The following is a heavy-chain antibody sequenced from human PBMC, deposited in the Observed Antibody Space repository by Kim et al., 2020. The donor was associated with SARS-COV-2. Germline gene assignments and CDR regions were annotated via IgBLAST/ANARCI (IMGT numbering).Heavy chain of an antibody. CDR1: GGTFSSYA. D-gene: IGHD3-16*01. J-gene: IGHJ5*02. CDR2: IIPIFGTA. CDR3: ARDKGSWGWFDP. Sequence: SVKVSCKASGGTFSSYAISWVRQAPGQGLEWMGGIIPIFGTANYAQKFQGRVTITADESTSTAYMELSSLRSEDTAVYYCARDKGSWGWFDPWGQGTLVTVSS. V-gene: IGHV1-69*13.